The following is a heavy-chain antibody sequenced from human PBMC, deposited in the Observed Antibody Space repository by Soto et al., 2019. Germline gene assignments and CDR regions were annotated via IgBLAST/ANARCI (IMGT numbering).Heavy chain of an antibody. D-gene: IGHD4-17*01. CDR3: ARATGDYDFDY. Sequence: QVQLQESGPGLVKPSQTLSLTCTVSGGSISHGDYYWSWIRQPPGKGLEWVGYIYYTGTTYFNPSLKSRLTISIDTSKSQFSLNLSSVTAADTAVYFCARATGDYDFDYWGQGTLVTVSS. CDR1: GGSISHGDYY. J-gene: IGHJ4*02. CDR2: IYYTGTT. V-gene: IGHV4-30-4*01.